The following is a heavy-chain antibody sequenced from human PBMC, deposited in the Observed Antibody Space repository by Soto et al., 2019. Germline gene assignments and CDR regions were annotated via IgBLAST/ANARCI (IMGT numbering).Heavy chain of an antibody. CDR3: ARELRIVVPAGMDV. D-gene: IGHD3-22*01. Sequence: QVQLVESGGGVVQPGRSLRLSCAASGFTFSSYGMHWVRQAPGKGLEWVAVISYDGSNKYYADSVKGRFTISRDNSKNTLYLQMNSLRAEDTAVYYCARELRIVVPAGMDVWGQGTTVTVSS. CDR2: ISYDGSNK. J-gene: IGHJ6*02. V-gene: IGHV3-30*03. CDR1: GFTFSSYG.